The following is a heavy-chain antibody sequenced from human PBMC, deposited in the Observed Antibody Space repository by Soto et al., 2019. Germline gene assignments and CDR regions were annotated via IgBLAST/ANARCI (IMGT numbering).Heavy chain of an antibody. CDR2: MNPNSGNT. V-gene: IGHV1-8*01. Sequence: QVQLVQSGAEVKKPGASVKVSCKASGYAFTSYDINWVRQATGQGLEWMGRMNPNSGNTAYAQKFQGRVTMPRNTPITTASMELSSLRSEATAVYYCAREREGSAFDPWGQGTLVTVSS. CDR3: AREREGSAFDP. CDR1: GYAFTSYD. J-gene: IGHJ5*02. D-gene: IGHD1-1*01.